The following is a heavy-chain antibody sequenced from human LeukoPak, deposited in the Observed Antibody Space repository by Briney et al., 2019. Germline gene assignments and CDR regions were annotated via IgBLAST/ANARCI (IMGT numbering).Heavy chain of an antibody. CDR2: TYYRSTWYN. J-gene: IGHJ5*02. Sequence: SQTLSLTCAISGDNVSSNSVTWNWIRQSPSRGLEWLGRTYYRSTWYNDYAVSVRGRITVNPDTSKNQFSLHLNSVTPEDTAVYYCARRLTQYDCFDPWGQGILVTVSS. CDR1: GDNVSSNSVT. CDR3: ARRLTQYDCFDP. V-gene: IGHV6-1*01. D-gene: IGHD2-2*01.